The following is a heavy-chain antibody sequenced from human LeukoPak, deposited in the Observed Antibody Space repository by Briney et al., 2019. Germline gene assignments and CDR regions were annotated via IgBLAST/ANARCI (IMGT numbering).Heavy chain of an antibody. D-gene: IGHD3-16*01. CDR2: IYTSGST. CDR3: ARALAV. V-gene: IGHV4-4*09. CDR1: GSISSYY. J-gene: IGHJ6*04. Sequence: SETLSLTCTVSGSISSYYWSWIRQPPGKGLEWIGYIYTSGSTNYNPSLKSRVTISVDTSKNQFSLKLSSVTAADTAVYYCARALAVWGKGTTVTVSS.